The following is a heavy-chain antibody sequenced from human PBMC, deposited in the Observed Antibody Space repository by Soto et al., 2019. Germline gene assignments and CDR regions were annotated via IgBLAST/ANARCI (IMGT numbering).Heavy chain of an antibody. CDR2: ISGSGGST. J-gene: IGHJ5*02. CDR3: AKVSPYDFWSGYPNWFDP. Sequence: GSLRLSCAASGFTFSSYAMSWVRQAPGKGLEWVSAISGSGGSTYYADSVKGRFTISRDNSKNTLYLQMNSLRAEDTAVYYCAKVSPYDFWSGYPNWFDPWGQGTLVTVPS. CDR1: GFTFSSYA. D-gene: IGHD3-3*01. V-gene: IGHV3-23*01.